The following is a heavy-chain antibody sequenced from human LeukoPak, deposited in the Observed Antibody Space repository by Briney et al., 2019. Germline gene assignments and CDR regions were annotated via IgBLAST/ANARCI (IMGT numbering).Heavy chain of an antibody. V-gene: IGHV3-7*01. CDR2: IKQDGSEK. CDR3: ARGHCSSTSCYRENWFDP. D-gene: IGHD2-2*02. J-gene: IGHJ5*02. CDR1: GFTFSSYW. Sequence: PGGSQRLSCAASGFTFSSYWMSWVRQAPGKGLEWVANIKQDGSEKYYVDSVKGRFTISRDNAKNSLYLQMNSLRAEDTAVYYCARGHCSSTSCYRENWFDPWGQGTLVTVSS.